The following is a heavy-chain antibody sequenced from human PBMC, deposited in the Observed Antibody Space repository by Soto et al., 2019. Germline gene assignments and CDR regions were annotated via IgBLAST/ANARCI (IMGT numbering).Heavy chain of an antibody. D-gene: IGHD6-6*01. V-gene: IGHV4-34*01. Sequence: PXETLSLTCAVYGGSFSGYYWSWIRQPPGKGLEWIGEINHSGSTNYNPSLKSRVTISVDTSKNQFSLKLSSVTAADTAVYYCARGGRSSSSEPIDYWGQGTLVTVSS. J-gene: IGHJ4*02. CDR1: GGSFSGYY. CDR2: INHSGST. CDR3: ARGGRSSSSEPIDY.